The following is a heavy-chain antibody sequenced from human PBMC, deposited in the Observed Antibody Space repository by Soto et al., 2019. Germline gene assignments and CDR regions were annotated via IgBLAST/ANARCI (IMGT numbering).Heavy chain of an antibody. CDR1: DDSINSDKYY. J-gene: IGHJ4*02. D-gene: IGHD3-9*01. Sequence: QLQLQESGPGLVKPSETLSLTCSVSDDSINSDKYYWGWIRQPPGKGLEWIGSIYYRGNAYYNPSLQTRVTISLDKSKSQFSLKLNCVTAADSAVYFSARLEGLATISYYFDFWGPGALVTVSS. CDR3: ARLEGLATISYYFDF. CDR2: IYYRGNA. V-gene: IGHV4-39*01.